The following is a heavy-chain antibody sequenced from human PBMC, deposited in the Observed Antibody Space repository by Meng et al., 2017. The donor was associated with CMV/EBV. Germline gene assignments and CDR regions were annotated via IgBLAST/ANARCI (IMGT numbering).Heavy chain of an antibody. CDR2: ISSSGSTI. Sequence: GESLKIFCAASGFTFSSYEMNWVRQAPGKGLEWVSYISSSGSTIYYADSVKGRFTISRDNAKNSLYLQMNSLRAEDTAVYYCARAVDSSGWYLLDYWGQGTLVTVSS. J-gene: IGHJ4*02. CDR1: GFTFSSYE. CDR3: ARAVDSSGWYLLDY. D-gene: IGHD6-19*01. V-gene: IGHV3-48*03.